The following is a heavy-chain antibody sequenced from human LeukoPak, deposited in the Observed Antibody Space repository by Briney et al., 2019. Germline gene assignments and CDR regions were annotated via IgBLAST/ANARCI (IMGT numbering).Heavy chain of an antibody. CDR3: ARDARAVAATSEYGMDV. CDR2: IWYDGNNK. D-gene: IGHD2-15*01. Sequence: GGSLRLSCAASGFTFSSYGMHWVRQAPGKGLEWVAVIWYDGNNKYYADSVKGRFTISRDNSKNTLYLQMNSLRAEDTAVYYCARDARAVAATSEYGMDVWGQGTTVTVSS. CDR1: GFTFSSYG. V-gene: IGHV3-33*01. J-gene: IGHJ6*02.